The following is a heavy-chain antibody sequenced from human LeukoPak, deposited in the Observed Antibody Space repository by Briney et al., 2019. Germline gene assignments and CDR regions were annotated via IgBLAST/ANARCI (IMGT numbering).Heavy chain of an antibody. Sequence: GGSLRLSCAASGFTFSSYSMNWVRQAPGKGLEWVSSISSSSYIYYADSVKGRFTISRDNAKNSLYLQMNSLRAEDTAVYYCARDLIAAGHFDYWGQGTLVIVSS. CDR3: ARDLIAAGHFDY. CDR1: GFTFSSYS. V-gene: IGHV3-21*01. J-gene: IGHJ4*02. D-gene: IGHD6-13*01. CDR2: ISSSSYI.